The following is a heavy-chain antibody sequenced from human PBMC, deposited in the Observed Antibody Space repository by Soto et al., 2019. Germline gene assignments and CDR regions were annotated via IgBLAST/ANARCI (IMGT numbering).Heavy chain of an antibody. D-gene: IGHD6-13*01. V-gene: IGHV3-23*01. J-gene: IGHJ4*02. Sequence: EVQLLESGGDLVQPGGSLRLSCAASGFTFSSYAMSWVRQAPGKGLEWVSTISGSGGSTYYADSVKGRFTISRDNSKNTLYLQVNSLRAEDTAVYYCVKCVAAAGTRQFDYWGQGTLVTVSS. CDR3: VKCVAAAGTRQFDY. CDR1: GFTFSSYA. CDR2: ISGSGGST.